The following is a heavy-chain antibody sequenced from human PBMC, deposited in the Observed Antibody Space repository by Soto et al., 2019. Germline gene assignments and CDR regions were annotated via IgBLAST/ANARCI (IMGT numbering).Heavy chain of an antibody. D-gene: IGHD5-12*01. Sequence: SETLSLTCAVYGGSFSGYYLSWIRQPPGKGLEWIGEINHSGSTNYNPSLKSRVTITVDTSKNQFSLKLSSVTAADTAVYYCARLAVATVGRDYYYGMDVWGQGTTVTVSS. CDR2: INHSGST. CDR3: ARLAVATVGRDYYYGMDV. CDR1: GGSFSGYY. J-gene: IGHJ6*02. V-gene: IGHV4-34*01.